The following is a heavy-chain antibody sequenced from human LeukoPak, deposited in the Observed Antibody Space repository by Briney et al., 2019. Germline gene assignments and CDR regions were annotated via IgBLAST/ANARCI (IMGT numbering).Heavy chain of an antibody. CDR3: AKDSGPYDY. Sequence: SCKASGYTFTSYYMHWVRQAPGKGLEWVAVISYDGSNKYYADSVKGRFTISRDNSKNTLYLQMNSLRAEDTAVYYCAKDSGPYDYWGQGTLVTVSS. J-gene: IGHJ4*02. CDR1: GYTFTSYY. CDR2: ISYDGSNK. V-gene: IGHV3-30*18. D-gene: IGHD5-12*01.